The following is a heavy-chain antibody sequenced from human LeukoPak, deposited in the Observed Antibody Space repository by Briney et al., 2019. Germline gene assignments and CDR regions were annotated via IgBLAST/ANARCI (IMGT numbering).Heavy chain of an antibody. CDR1: GFTVSSYA. CDR2: ISSNGGST. Sequence: PGGSLRLSCSASGFTVSSYAMHWVRQAPGKGLEYVSAISSNGGSTYYADSVKGRFTISRDNSKNTLYLQMGSLRAEDTAVYYCVKGPAAVPPYYYGMDVWGKGTTVTVSS. J-gene: IGHJ6*04. CDR3: VKGPAAVPPYYYGMDV. D-gene: IGHD2-2*01. V-gene: IGHV3-64D*06.